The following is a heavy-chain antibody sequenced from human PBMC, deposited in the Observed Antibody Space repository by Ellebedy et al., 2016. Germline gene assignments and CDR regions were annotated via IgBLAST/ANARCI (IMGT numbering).Heavy chain of an antibody. CDR3: ARTVRGVISAAGWFDP. Sequence: SETLSLXCTVSGGPISSGGYYWSWIRQHPGKGLEWIGYIYYSGSTYYNPSLKSRVTISVDTSKNQFSLKLSSVTAADTAVYYCARTVRGVISAAGWFDPWGQGTLVTVSS. CDR2: IYYSGST. V-gene: IGHV4-31*03. J-gene: IGHJ5*02. CDR1: GGPISSGGYY. D-gene: IGHD3-10*01.